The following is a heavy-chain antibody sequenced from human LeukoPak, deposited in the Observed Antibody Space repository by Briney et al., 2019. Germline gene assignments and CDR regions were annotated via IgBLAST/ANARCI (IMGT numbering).Heavy chain of an antibody. CDR2: ISSSSSYI. D-gene: IGHD4-17*01. CDR3: ARDYGDYGEALCDY. V-gene: IGHV3-21*01. J-gene: IGHJ4*02. Sequence: PGGSLRLSCAASGFTFSSYSMNWVRQAPGKGLEWVSSISSSSSYIYYADSVKGRFTISRDNAKNSLYLQMNSLRAEDTAVYYCARDYGDYGEALCDYWGQGTLVTVSS. CDR1: GFTFSSYS.